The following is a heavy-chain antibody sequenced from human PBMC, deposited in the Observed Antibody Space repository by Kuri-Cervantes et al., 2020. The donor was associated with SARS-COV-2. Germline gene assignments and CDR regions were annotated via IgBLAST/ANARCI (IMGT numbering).Heavy chain of an antibody. CDR1: GGSISSSSYY. CDR3: ARVLSGPRSFDY. Sequence: SETLSLTCTVSGGSISSSSYYWGWIRQPPGKGLERIGSIYYSGSTYYNPSLKSRVTISVDTSKNQFSLKLSSVTAADTAVYYCARVLSGPRSFDYWGQGTLVTVSS. CDR2: IYYSGST. J-gene: IGHJ4*02. D-gene: IGHD3-3*01. V-gene: IGHV4-39*07.